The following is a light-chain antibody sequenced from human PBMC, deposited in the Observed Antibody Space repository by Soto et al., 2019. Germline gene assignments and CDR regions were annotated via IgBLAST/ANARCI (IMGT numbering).Light chain of an antibody. J-gene: IGLJ2*01. CDR2: EVS. CDR1: SNDVGGYNH. V-gene: IGLV2-14*01. CDR3: NSYRNTDTVV. Sequence: QSALTQPASVSGSPGQSITISCTGTSNDVGGYNHVSWYQQLPGKAPKLIIYEVSYRPSGVSNRFSGSKSGNTASLTISGLQAEDEADYYCNSYRNTDTVVFGGGTKLTVL.